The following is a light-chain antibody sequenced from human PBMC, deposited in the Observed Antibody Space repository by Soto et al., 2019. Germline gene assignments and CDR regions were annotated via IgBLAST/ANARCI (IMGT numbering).Light chain of an antibody. Sequence: DIQMAQSPSSVSAFVGDRVAVTCRASQDITTWLAWYQKKPGEAPRLLIYAASSLYSGVPTRFSGSGTGTDCTLTIINVQPEDSAIYYCQQVKGFTFTFGGGTKVEIK. CDR1: QDITTW. CDR2: AAS. J-gene: IGKJ4*01. V-gene: IGKV1-12*01. CDR3: QQVKGFTFT.